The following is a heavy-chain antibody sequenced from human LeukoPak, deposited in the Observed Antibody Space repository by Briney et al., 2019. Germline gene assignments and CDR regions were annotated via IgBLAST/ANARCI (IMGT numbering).Heavy chain of an antibody. Sequence: ASVKVSCKASGYTFTGYYMHWVRQAPGQGLEWMGRINPNSGGTNYAQKLQGRVTMTRDTSISTAYMELSRLRSDDTAVYYCARDLYDSSGYYLNWFDPWGQGTLVTASS. V-gene: IGHV1-2*06. D-gene: IGHD3-22*01. CDR2: INPNSGGT. J-gene: IGHJ5*02. CDR3: ARDLYDSSGYYLNWFDP. CDR1: GYTFTGYY.